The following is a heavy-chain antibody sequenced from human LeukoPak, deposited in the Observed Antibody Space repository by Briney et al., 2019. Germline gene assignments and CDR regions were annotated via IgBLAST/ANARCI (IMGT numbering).Heavy chain of an antibody. CDR2: ISAYNGNT. V-gene: IGHV1-18*01. CDR1: GYTFTSYG. D-gene: IGHD5-12*01. CDR3: AREEWLRKAVDY. Sequence: GASVKVSCKASGYTFTSYGISWVRQAPGPVLEWMGWISAYNGNTNYAQKLQGRVTMTTDTSTSTAYMELRSLRSDDTAVYYCAREEWLRKAVDYWGQGTLVTVSS. J-gene: IGHJ4*02.